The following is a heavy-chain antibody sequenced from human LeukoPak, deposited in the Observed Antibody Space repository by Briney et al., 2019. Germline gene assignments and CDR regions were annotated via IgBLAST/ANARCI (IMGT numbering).Heavy chain of an antibody. CDR1: GGTFSSYA. J-gene: IGHJ6*02. Sequence: SVKVPCKASGGTFSSYAISWVRQAPGQGLEWMGRIIPILGIANYAQKFQGRVTITADKSTSTAYMELSSLRSEDTAVYYCARGGESLPYGMDVWGQGTAVTVSS. CDR3: ARGGESLPYGMDV. V-gene: IGHV1-69*04. CDR2: IIPILGIA. D-gene: IGHD2-21*01.